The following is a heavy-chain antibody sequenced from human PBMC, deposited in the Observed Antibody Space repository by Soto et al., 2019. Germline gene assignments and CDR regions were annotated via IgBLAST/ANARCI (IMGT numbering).Heavy chain of an antibody. V-gene: IGHV4-59*01. J-gene: IGHJ4*02. D-gene: IGHD6-13*01. CDR1: GGSISSNY. CDR3: ARYRREAVAGYTLDN. Sequence: SETLSLTCPVSGGSISSNYWTWIRQPPGKGLEWIGYVYNSGSTNYNPSLKSRVTISEDTSKSQFSLKVNSMTAADTAVYYCARYRREAVAGYTLDNWGQGILVTVSS. CDR2: VYNSGST.